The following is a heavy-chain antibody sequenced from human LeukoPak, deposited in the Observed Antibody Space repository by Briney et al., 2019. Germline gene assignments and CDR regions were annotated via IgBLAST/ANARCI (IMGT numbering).Heavy chain of an antibody. CDR2: ISWNSGSI. CDR3: AKGDSSSPPCFDY. CDR1: GFTFDDYA. J-gene: IGHJ4*02. V-gene: IGHV3-9*01. Sequence: PGGSLRLSCAASGFTFDDYAMHWVRQAPGKGLEWVSGISWNSGSIGYADSVKGRFTISRDNAKNSLYLQMNSLRAEDTALYYCAKGDSSSPPCFDYWGQGTLVTVSS. D-gene: IGHD6-6*01.